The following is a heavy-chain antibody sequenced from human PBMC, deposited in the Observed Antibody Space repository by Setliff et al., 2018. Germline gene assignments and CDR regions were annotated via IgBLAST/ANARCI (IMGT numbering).Heavy chain of an antibody. CDR3: AIDLGHGGDSDY. D-gene: IGHD2-21*02. CDR2: IGHTGSI. CDR1: GYSISSGYI. V-gene: IGHV4-38-2*02. Sequence: PSETLSLTCTVSGYSISSGYIWGWIRQPPGKGLEWVGNIGHTGSINYNPSLKSRLNISRNTSKNQVSLKLNSVTATDTAVYYCAIDLGHGGDSDYWGQGILVTVSS. J-gene: IGHJ4*02.